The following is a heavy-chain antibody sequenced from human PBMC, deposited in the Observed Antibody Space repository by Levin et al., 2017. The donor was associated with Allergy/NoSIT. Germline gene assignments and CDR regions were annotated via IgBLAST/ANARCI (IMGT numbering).Heavy chain of an antibody. Sequence: ASVKVSCKASGYTFSDYYIIWLRQXXXXGLEWMGRVNPNTGQTGNAPKFQGRVTMTRDTSISTAYMELTSLTYDDTAVYYCARGGQTGWELLAGGQGTLVTVSS. CDR2: VNPNTGQT. CDR1: GYTFSDYY. D-gene: IGHD1-26*01. CDR3: ARGGQTGWELLA. V-gene: IGHV1-8*01. J-gene: IGHJ4*02.